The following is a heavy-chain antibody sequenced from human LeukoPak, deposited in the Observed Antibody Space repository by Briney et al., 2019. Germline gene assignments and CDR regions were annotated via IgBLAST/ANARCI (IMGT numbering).Heavy chain of an antibody. CDR1: GDSVSSNSAA. CDR2: TYYRSKWYN. Sequence: SQTLSLTCAISGDSVSSNSAAWNWLRQSPSRGLEWLGSTYYRSKWYNDYAVSVKSRITINPDTSKNQFSLQLNSVTPEDTAVYYCARDYRPFSSPQKRYYYGMDVWGKGTTVTVSS. CDR3: ARDYRPFSSPQKRYYYGMDV. J-gene: IGHJ6*04. D-gene: IGHD6-13*01. V-gene: IGHV6-1*01.